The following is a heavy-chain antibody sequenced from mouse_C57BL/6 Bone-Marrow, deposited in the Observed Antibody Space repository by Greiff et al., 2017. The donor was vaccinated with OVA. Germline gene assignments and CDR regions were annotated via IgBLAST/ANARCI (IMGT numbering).Heavy chain of an antibody. V-gene: IGHV1-18*01. J-gene: IGHJ1*03. CDR3: ARHYDDGRYWYFDV. CDR1: GYTFTDYN. D-gene: IGHD2-4*01. CDR2: INPNNGGT. Sequence: EVQLQQSGPELVKPGASVKIPCKASGYTFTDYNMDWVKQSHGKSLEWIGDINPNNGGTIYNQKFKGKATLTVDKSSSTAYMELRSLTSEDTAVYYCARHYDDGRYWYFDVWGTGTTVTVSS.